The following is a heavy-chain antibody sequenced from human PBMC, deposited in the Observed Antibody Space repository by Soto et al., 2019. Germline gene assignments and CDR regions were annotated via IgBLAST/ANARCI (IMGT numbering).Heavy chain of an antibody. Sequence: QIQLVQSGPEVKKPGSSVKVSCKASGFTSSRSAVHWVRQARGQRLEWLGWVVVGSGDTNYAQKFQGRVTITRDMPTSTVYMELSSLRSEDTAVYYCAGPTVTTYDSYYGLDVWGQGTTVTGSS. CDR1: GFTSSRSA. V-gene: IGHV1-58*01. D-gene: IGHD4-17*01. CDR3: AGPTVTTYDSYYGLDV. CDR2: VVVGSGDT. J-gene: IGHJ6*02.